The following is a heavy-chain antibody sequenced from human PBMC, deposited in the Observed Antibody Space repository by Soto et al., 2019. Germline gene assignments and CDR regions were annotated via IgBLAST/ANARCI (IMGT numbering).Heavy chain of an antibody. CDR2: IYYSGST. D-gene: IGHD3-16*02. CDR1: GGSISSGGYY. CDR3: ARDSKSLGELSFDY. V-gene: IGHV4-31*03. J-gene: IGHJ4*02. Sequence: TLSLTCTVSGGSISSGGYYWSWIRQHPGKGLEWIGYIYYSGSTYYNPSLKSRVTISVDTSKNQFSLKLSSVTTADTAVYYCARDSKSLGELSFDYWGQGTLVTVSS.